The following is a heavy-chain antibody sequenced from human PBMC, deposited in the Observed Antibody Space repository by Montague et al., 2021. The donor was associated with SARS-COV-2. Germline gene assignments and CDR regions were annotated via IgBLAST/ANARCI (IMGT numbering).Heavy chain of an antibody. Sequence: SETLSLTCSGLVWWYTGEDRKSIRLNPSNTWDSFGVISHKKNTNYNPSLKSRVTISVDTSKNQFSLKLSSVTAADTAVYYCARGGRQWLVIDPRYYFDYWGQGTLVTVSS. CDR2: ISHKKNT. CDR3: ARGGRQWLVIDPRYYFDY. CDR1: VWWYTGED. D-gene: IGHD6-19*01. V-gene: IGHV4-34*01. J-gene: IGHJ4*01.